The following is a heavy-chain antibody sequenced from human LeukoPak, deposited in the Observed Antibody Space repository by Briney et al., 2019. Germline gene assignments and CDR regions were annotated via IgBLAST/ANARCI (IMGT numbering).Heavy chain of an antibody. D-gene: IGHD3-22*01. Sequence: ASVKVSCKASGYTFTSYDINWVRQATGPGLEWMGWMNPNSGNTGYAQKFQGRVTITRNTSISTAYMELSSLRSEDTAVYYCARAPITMMEGWWGFDPWGQGTLVTVSS. CDR3: ARAPITMMEGWWGFDP. CDR2: MNPNSGNT. CDR1: GYTFTSYD. J-gene: IGHJ5*02. V-gene: IGHV1-8*03.